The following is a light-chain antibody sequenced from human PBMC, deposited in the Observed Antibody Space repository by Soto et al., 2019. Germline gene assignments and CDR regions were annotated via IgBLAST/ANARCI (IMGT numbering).Light chain of an antibody. CDR1: QSVSSN. CDR2: GTY. J-gene: IGKJ4*01. Sequence: EIVMTQSPATLSVSPGERATLSCRASQSVSSNLAWYQQKPGQAPRLLIYGTYIRATGIPARFSGGGSGTAFTLTISSLQSEDFAVYYCQQYNNWPPLTFGGGTKVEIK. CDR3: QQYNNWPPLT. V-gene: IGKV3D-15*01.